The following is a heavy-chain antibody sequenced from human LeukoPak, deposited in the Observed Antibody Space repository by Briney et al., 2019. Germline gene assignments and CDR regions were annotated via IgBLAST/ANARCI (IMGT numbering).Heavy chain of an antibody. CDR3: ARDGEWSRLATRYYDSSGYSNWFDP. J-gene: IGHJ5*02. CDR1: GYTFTSYA. V-gene: IGHV7-4-1*02. Sequence: GASVKVSCKASGYTFTSYAMNWVRQAPEQGLEGMGWINTNTGNPTYAQGFTGRFVFSLDTSVSTAYLQISSLKAEDTAVYYCARDGEWSRLATRYYDSSGYSNWFDPWGQGTLVTVSS. D-gene: IGHD3-22*01. CDR2: INTNTGNP.